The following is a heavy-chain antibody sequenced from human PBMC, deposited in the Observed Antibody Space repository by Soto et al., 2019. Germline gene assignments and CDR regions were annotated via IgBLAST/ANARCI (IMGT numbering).Heavy chain of an antibody. CDR3: ARFGYSYGHVGDY. D-gene: IGHD5-18*01. Sequence: SETLSLTCTVSGGSISSSSYYWGWIRQPPGKGLEWIGSIYYSGSTYYNPSLKSRVTISVDTSKNQFSLKLSSVTAADTAVYYCARFGYSYGHVGDYWGQGTLVTVSS. CDR1: GGSISSSSYY. V-gene: IGHV4-39*01. CDR2: IYYSGST. J-gene: IGHJ4*02.